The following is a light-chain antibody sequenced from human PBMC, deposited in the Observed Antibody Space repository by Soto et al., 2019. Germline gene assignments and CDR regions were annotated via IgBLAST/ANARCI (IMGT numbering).Light chain of an antibody. J-gene: IGLJ1*01. CDR1: ISDVGAYNF. Sequence: QSALTQPASVSGSPGQSITISCTGTISDVGAYNFVSWHQQHPGKAPKLMIYNVYDRPSGISYRFSGSKSGNTASLTISGLQGEDEGDYYCSAYTVSRTYVFGTGTKLTVL. CDR3: SAYTVSRTYV. V-gene: IGLV2-14*03. CDR2: NVY.